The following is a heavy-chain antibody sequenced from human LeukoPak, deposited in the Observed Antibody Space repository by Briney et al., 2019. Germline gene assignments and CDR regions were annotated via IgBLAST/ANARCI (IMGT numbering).Heavy chain of an antibody. D-gene: IGHD6-19*01. CDR3: ARRSTAWYFLDS. CDR1: GFTFSSYD. J-gene: IGHJ4*02. Sequence: GGSLRLSCAASGFTFSSYDMHWVRQAPGKGLEWVAVISYDGNNKFYADSVTGRFTISRDNSKNTLNLQMNSLRPEDTALYYCARRSTAWYFLDSWGQGTLVTVSS. V-gene: IGHV3-30-3*01. CDR2: ISYDGNNK.